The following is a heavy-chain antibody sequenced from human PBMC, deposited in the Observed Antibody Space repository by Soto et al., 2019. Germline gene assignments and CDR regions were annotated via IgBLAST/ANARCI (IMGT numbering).Heavy chain of an antibody. V-gene: IGHV4-31*03. Sequence: QVQLQESGPGLVKPSQTLSLTCTVSGGSISSGGYYWSWIRQHPGKGLEWFGYIYYSGSTYYNPSLKSRVTISVDTSKNQFSLKLSSVTAAYTAVYYCARGGGRSGSLYYFDYWGQGTLVTVSS. CDR1: GGSISSGGYY. D-gene: IGHD3-10*01. CDR3: ARGGGRSGSLYYFDY. CDR2: IYYSGST. J-gene: IGHJ4*02.